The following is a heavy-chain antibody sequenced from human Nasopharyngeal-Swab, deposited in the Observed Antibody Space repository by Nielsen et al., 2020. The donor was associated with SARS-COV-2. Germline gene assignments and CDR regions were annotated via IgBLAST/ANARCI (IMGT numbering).Heavy chain of an antibody. CDR3: ARDRGRGVIITNPMYYFDY. CDR2: INPSGGST. D-gene: IGHD3-10*01. Sequence: ASVKVSCKASGYTFTSYYMHWVRQATGQGLEWMGIINPSGGSTSYAQKFQGRVTMTRDTSTSTVYMELSSLRSEDTAVYYCARDRGRGVIITNPMYYFDYWGQGTLVTVSS. V-gene: IGHV1-46*01. J-gene: IGHJ4*02. CDR1: GYTFTSYY.